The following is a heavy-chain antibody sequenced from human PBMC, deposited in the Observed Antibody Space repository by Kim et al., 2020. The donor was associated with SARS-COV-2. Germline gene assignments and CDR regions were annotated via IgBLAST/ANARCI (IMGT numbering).Heavy chain of an antibody. V-gene: IGHV4-39*01. J-gene: IGHJ4*02. D-gene: IGHD1-1*01. CDR3: ARRTTNYFDY. Sequence: STYYNPSLKSRVTISVDTSKNQFSLKVSSVTAADTAVYYCARRTTNYFDYWGQGTLVTVSS. CDR2: ST.